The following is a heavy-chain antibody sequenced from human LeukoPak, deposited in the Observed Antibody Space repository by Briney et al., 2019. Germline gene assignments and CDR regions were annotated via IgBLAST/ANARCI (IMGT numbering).Heavy chain of an antibody. Sequence: SVKVSCKASGGTFSSYAISWVRQAPGQGLERMGRIIPILGIANYAQKFQGRVTITADKSTSTAYMELSSLRSEDTAVYYCARDTHPGGDGYNYWGQGTLVTVSS. D-gene: IGHD5-24*01. V-gene: IGHV1-69*04. CDR2: IIPILGIA. CDR3: ARDTHPGGDGYNY. J-gene: IGHJ4*02. CDR1: GGTFSSYA.